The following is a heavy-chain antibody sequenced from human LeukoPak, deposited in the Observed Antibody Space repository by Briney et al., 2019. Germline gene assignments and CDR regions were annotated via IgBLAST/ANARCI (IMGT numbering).Heavy chain of an antibody. Sequence: GGSLRLSCAASGFTFRSHALNWVHQAPGKGLKRVSSLSGSGYNKYYADSVKGRFTISRDNSKNTVYLQMNSLRAEDTAVYYCAKDPYGTRYFDYWGQGTLVTVSS. V-gene: IGHV3-23*01. D-gene: IGHD2-2*01. CDR3: AKDPYGTRYFDY. J-gene: IGHJ4*02. CDR2: LSGSGYNK. CDR1: GFTFRSHA.